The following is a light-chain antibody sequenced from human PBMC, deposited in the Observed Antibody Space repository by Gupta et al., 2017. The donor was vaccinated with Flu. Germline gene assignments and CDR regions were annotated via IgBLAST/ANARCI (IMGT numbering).Light chain of an antibody. CDR3: QQSYGAPLA. CDR2: SAS. Sequence: DIQMTQSPSSLSASVGDRVTITCRASQSISNYLNWYQQKPGKAPKLLIYSASSLESGVPSRFSGSGSGTEFTLTISSLQPEDFVSYYCQQSYGAPLAFGGGTKVEIK. V-gene: IGKV1-39*01. CDR1: QSISNY. J-gene: IGKJ4*01.